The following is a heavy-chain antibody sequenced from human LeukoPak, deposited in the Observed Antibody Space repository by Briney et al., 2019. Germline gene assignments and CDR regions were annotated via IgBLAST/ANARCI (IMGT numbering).Heavy chain of an antibody. CDR1: GFTFSDYY. CDR2: ISSSGTSI. CDR3: ARESRDPPMVQDYFDY. V-gene: IGHV3-11*04. J-gene: IGHJ4*02. Sequence: GGSLRLSCAAFGFTFSDYYMSWIRQAPGKGLEWVSYISSSGTSIDYADSVKGRFTMSRDNTKNSLYLQVNSLRAEDTAVYYCARESRDPPMVQDYFDYWGQGTLVTVSS. D-gene: IGHD5-18*01.